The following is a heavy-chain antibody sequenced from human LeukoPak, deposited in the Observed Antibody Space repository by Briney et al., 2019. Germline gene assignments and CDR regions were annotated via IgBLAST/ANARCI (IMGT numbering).Heavy chain of an antibody. CDR3: ARGRAELWFGESSSMDV. J-gene: IGHJ6*03. V-gene: IGHV1-2*02. Sequence: ASVRVSCKASGYTFTGYYLHWVRQAPGQGLEWMGWISPRSGGTNYAQKFQGRVTMTRDTSISTAHMELTRLRSEDTAVYYCARGRAELWFGESSSMDVWGKGTTVTISS. CDR1: GYTFTGYY. CDR2: ISPRSGGT. D-gene: IGHD3-10*01.